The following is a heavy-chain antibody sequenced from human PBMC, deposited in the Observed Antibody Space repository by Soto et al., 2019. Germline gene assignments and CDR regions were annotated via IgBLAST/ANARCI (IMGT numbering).Heavy chain of an antibody. CDR3: ARVGAPYCSGGSCYSAYYYYGMDV. CDR1: GFTFSSYG. J-gene: IGHJ6*02. D-gene: IGHD2-15*01. Sequence: QVQLVEAGGGVVQPGRSLRLSCAASGFTFSSYGMHWVRQAPGKGLEGVAVIWYDGSNKYYEESVKGRFTISRDNSKNTLYLQMNSLRAEDTAVYYCARVGAPYCSGGSCYSAYYYYGMDVWGQGTTVTVSS. V-gene: IGHV3-33*01. CDR2: IWYDGSNK.